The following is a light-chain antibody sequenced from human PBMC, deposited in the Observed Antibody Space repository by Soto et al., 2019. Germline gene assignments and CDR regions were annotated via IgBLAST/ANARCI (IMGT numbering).Light chain of an antibody. Sequence: DIQMTQSPAFLSMSVGDRLTISCRASQSISTYLTWYQQKVGEAPKRLFYDASSLESGVPSTFGASGSGADFTVIINDLPREDFEAYFWPETYSIPFNFGPGTKV. CDR3: PETYSIPFN. CDR1: QSISTY. CDR2: DAS. J-gene: IGKJ3*01. V-gene: IGKV1-39*01.